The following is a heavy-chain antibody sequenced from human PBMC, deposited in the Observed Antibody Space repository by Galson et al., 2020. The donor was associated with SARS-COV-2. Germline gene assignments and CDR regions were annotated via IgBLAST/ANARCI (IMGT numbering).Heavy chain of an antibody. CDR2: IYYPGKT. J-gene: IGHJ6*02. CDR1: GDSISSGGYY. D-gene: IGHD2-2*02. CDR3: ARDGITGYNGMDV. Sequence: LSLTCTVSGDSISSGGYYWSWIRPLPGKGLEWIGYIYYPGKTYYNPSLKSRVTMSADTSKNQFSLKLSSVTAADMAVYYWARDGITGYNGMDVWGPGTTVAVSS. V-gene: IGHV4-31*03.